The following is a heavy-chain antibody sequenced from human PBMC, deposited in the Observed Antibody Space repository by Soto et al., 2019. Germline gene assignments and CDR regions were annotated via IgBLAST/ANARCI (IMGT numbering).Heavy chain of an antibody. V-gene: IGHV1-46*01. J-gene: IGHJ4*02. D-gene: IGHD4-17*01. CDR2: ISPSGGTT. CDR3: ARDTLSTTVTTFSYNS. Sequence: RASVKVSCKASGYTFISNYMHWVRQAPGQGLEWMGMISPSGGTTTYAQKFQGRVTMTTDTSTTTAYMELSSLRSEDTAVYYCARDTLSTTVTTFSYNSWGQGTLVTVSS. CDR1: GYTFISNY.